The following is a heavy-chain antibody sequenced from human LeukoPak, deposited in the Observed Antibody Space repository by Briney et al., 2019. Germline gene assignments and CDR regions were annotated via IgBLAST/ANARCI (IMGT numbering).Heavy chain of an antibody. CDR2: ISYIGST. D-gene: IGHD4-17*01. J-gene: IGHJ3*02. CDR3: ARDVVTVTKGFDI. Sequence: SETLSLTCAVSTDSFSSHYWTWIRQPPGKGLEWIGYISYIGSTNYNPSLKSRVTISIDTSKNQFSLRLSSVTAADTAVYYCARDVVTVTKGFDIWGQGTMVSVTS. V-gene: IGHV4-59*11. CDR1: TDSFSSHY.